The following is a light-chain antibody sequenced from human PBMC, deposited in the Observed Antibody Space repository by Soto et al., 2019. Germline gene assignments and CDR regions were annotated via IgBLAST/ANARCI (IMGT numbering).Light chain of an antibody. J-gene: IGKJ1*01. CDR2: RAS. V-gene: IGKV1-39*01. Sequence: DIPVTQSPSSLSASVGDKVTITCRASQNIIDYLNWYQQRPGTPPKLLIYRASNLQNEVPSSFSGSGSGTDFTLTISSLQHEDFATYYWQQSYSLTRTFGQGTRV. CDR1: QNIIDY. CDR3: QQSYSLTRT.